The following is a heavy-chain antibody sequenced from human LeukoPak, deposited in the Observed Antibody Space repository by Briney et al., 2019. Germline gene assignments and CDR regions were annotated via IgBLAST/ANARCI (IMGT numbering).Heavy chain of an antibody. V-gene: IGHV4-59*01. J-gene: IGHJ6*02. Sequence: SETLSLTCTVSGGSTSSYHWSWIRQPPGKGLEWMGYVYYSGRTNYNPSLKGRVTISVDTSKNQFSLKLSSVTAADTAVYYCARTFSESYYYYGMDVWGQGTTVTVSS. CDR2: VYYSGRT. CDR3: ARTFSESYYYYGMDV. D-gene: IGHD1-26*01. CDR1: GGSTSSYH.